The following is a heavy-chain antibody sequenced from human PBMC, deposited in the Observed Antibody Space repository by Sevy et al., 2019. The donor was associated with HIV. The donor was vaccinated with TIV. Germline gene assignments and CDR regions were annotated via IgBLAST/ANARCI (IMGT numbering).Heavy chain of an antibody. Sequence: GGSLRLSCAASGFTFSSYGMHWVRQAPGKGLEWVAVIWYDGSNKYYADSVKGRFTISRDNSKNTLYLQMNSLRAEDTAVYYCARDRDGSGYYNYFDYWGQGTLVTVSS. J-gene: IGHJ4*02. CDR3: ARDRDGSGYYNYFDY. D-gene: IGHD3-22*01. CDR2: IWYDGSNK. CDR1: GFTFSSYG. V-gene: IGHV3-33*01.